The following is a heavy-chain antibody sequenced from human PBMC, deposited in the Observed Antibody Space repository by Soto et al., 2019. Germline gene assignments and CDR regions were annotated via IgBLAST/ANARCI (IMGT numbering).Heavy chain of an antibody. D-gene: IGHD3-22*01. Sequence: ASVKVSCKASGYFFTSYSMHWVRQAPGQGLEWMGMINPSVGSTSYAQKFQGRVTMTRDTSTSTVYMELSSLRSEDTAVYYCARESVGRYDFESSGDFDYWGQGTLVTVSS. CDR3: ARESVGRYDFESSGDFDY. CDR1: GYFFTSYS. J-gene: IGHJ4*02. CDR2: INPSVGST. V-gene: IGHV1-46*01.